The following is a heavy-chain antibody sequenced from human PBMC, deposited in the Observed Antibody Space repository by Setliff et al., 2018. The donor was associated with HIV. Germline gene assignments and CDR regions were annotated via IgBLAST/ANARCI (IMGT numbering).Heavy chain of an antibody. CDR2: ISVNTGDV. CDR1: GYSPGNYG. CDR3: AYSRGGWEVRV. J-gene: IGHJ4*02. D-gene: IGHD1-26*01. V-gene: IGHV1-18*01. Sequence: GASVKVSCKSSGYSPGNYGIAWVRQARGQGLEWLGWISVNTGDVFYAQTFQGRVTMTADASTGTVHMDLRGLTFDDSAIYFCAYSRGGWEVRVWGQGTSVTVSS.